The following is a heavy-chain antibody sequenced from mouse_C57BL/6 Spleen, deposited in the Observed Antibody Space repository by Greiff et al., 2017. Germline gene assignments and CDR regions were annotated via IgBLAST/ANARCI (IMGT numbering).Heavy chain of an antibody. V-gene: IGHV1-69*01. CDR1: GYTFTSYW. D-gene: IGHD1-1*01. CDR2: IDPADSYT. CDR3: ARRYYGSSPGYFDV. Sequence: VQLQQPGAELVMPGASVKLSCKASGYTFTSYWMHWVKQRPGQGLEWIGEIDPADSYTNYNQKFKGKSTLTVDKSSSTAYMQLSSLTSEDSAVYYCARRYYGSSPGYFDVWGTGTTVTVSS. J-gene: IGHJ1*03.